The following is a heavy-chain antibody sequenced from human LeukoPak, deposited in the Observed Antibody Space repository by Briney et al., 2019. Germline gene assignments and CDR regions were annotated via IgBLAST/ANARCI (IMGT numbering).Heavy chain of an antibody. J-gene: IGHJ4*02. Sequence: ASVKVSCKASGYTFTSYGISWVRQAPGQGLEWMGWISGYNGHTKYAQKFQGRATMTTDTSTSTAYMELSSLRSEDTAVYYCASSKHRYYYDSSGYLASFDYWGQGTLVTVSS. CDR1: GYTFTSYG. CDR3: ASSKHRYYYDSSGYLASFDY. V-gene: IGHV1-18*01. CDR2: ISGYNGHT. D-gene: IGHD3-22*01.